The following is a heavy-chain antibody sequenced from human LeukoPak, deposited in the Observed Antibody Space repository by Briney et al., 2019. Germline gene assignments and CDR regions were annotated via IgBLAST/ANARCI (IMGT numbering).Heavy chain of an antibody. CDR3: AGGVRYYFDY. CDR1: GGSISSYY. J-gene: IGHJ4*02. V-gene: IGHV4-59*08. CDR2: IYHSGST. Sequence: PPETLSLTCNVSGGSISSYYSSWIRQPPGKGLEWIGYIYHSGSTMYNPSLKSRVTISIETSKNQFSLKLSSVTAADTAVYPCAGGVRYYFDYWGQGTLVTVSS.